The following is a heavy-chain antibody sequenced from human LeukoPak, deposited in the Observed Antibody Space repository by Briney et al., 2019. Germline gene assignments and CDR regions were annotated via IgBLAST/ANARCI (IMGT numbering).Heavy chain of an antibody. D-gene: IGHD5-12*01. V-gene: IGHV3-21*01. CDR1: GFTFSSYS. Sequence: GGALRLSCAASGFTFSSYSMNWVRQAPGKGLEWVSSISSGSSNIYYSGSVKGRFTISRDNAKNSLYLQMNSLRAEDTAVYYCARVKEASAFDIWGHGTMVTVSS. CDR3: ARVKEASAFDI. CDR2: ISSGSSNI. J-gene: IGHJ3*02.